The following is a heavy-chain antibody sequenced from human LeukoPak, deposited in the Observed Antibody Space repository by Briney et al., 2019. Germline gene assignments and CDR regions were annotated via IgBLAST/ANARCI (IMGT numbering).Heavy chain of an antibody. J-gene: IGHJ4*02. V-gene: IGHV3-53*01. CDR2: IYSGGRT. CDR3: ARDEIGYYDFWSGYYFDY. D-gene: IGHD3-3*01. CDR1: GFTFSSYA. Sequence: GGSLRLSCAASGFTFSSYAMSWVRQAPGKGLEWVSVIYSGGRTFYADSVKGRFTISRDNSKNTLYLQMNSLRAEDTAVYYCARDEIGYYDFWSGYYFDYWGQGTLVTVSS.